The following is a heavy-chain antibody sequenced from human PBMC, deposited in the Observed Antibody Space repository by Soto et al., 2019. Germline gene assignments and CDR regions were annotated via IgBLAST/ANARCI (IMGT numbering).Heavy chain of an antibody. CDR1: GGSISSYY. D-gene: IGHD3-3*01. V-gene: IGHV4-59*01. Sequence: SETLSLTCTVSGGSISSYYWSWIRQPPGKGLEWIGYIYYSGSTNYNPSLKSRVTISVDTSKNQFSLKLSSVTAADTAVYYCARQGDGGYDFWSGYAAFDIWGQGTMVTVSS. CDR2: IYYSGST. J-gene: IGHJ3*02. CDR3: ARQGDGGYDFWSGYAAFDI.